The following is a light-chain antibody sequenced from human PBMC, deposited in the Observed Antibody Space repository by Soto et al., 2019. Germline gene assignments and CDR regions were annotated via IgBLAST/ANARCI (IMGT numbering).Light chain of an antibody. V-gene: IGKV1-27*01. J-gene: IGKJ3*01. CDR1: QDISNY. CDR3: QDYNSAPFT. CDR2: AAS. Sequence: DIPMTQSPSSLSASVGDRVTITCRASQDISNYLAWYQQKPGRVPKLLIYAASTLQPGVPSRFSGSDSGTDFTLTISSLQPEDVATYYCQDYNSAPFTFGPGTKVDIK.